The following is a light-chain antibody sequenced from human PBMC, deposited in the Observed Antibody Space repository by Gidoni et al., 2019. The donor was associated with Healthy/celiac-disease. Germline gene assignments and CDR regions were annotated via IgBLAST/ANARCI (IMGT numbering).Light chain of an antibody. CDR3: QQLNSYSIT. J-gene: IGKJ5*01. V-gene: IGKV1-9*01. CDR1: QGISSY. Sequence: DIQLTQSPSFLSASEGDSVTITCRASQGISSYLAWYQQKPGKAPKLLIYAASTMQSGVPSRFSGSGSGTEFTLTISSLQPEDFATYYCQQLNSYSITFGQGTRLEIK. CDR2: AAS.